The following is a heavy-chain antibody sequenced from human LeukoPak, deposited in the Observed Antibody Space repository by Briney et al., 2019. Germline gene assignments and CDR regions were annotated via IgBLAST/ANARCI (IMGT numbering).Heavy chain of an antibody. J-gene: IGHJ6*04. V-gene: IGHV4-4*07. CDR1: ADSMSGYD. Sequence: PSETLSLTCKVSADSMSGYDWSWIRQPAGKGLEWIGRISDSGSINYNPSLKSRITMSVDTSKKQFSLKLSSVTAADTAVYYCARDLMAMTDVWGKGTTVTVSS. D-gene: IGHD5-24*01. CDR3: ARDLMAMTDV. CDR2: ISDSGSI.